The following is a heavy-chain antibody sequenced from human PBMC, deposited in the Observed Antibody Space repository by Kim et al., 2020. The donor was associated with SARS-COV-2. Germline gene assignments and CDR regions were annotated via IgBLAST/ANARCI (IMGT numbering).Heavy chain of an antibody. D-gene: IGHD2-2*02. V-gene: IGHV1-46*01. CDR2: INPSGGST. Sequence: ASVKVSCKASGYTFTSYYMHWVRQAPGQGLEWMGIINPSGGSTSYAQKFQGRVTMTRDTSTSTVYMELSSLRSEDTAVYYCAQYQNCSSTSCYTPGHWFDPWGQGTLVTVSS. CDR3: AQYQNCSSTSCYTPGHWFDP. CDR1: GYTFTSYY. J-gene: IGHJ5*02.